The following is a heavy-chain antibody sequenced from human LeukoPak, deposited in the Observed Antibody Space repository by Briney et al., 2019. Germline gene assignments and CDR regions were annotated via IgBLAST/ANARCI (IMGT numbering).Heavy chain of an antibody. D-gene: IGHD3-10*01. CDR2: IYYSGST. V-gene: IGHV4-4*02. Sequence: SGTLSLTCAVSGGSISSSNWWNWVRQPPGKGLEWIGYIYYSGSTNYNPSLRSRVTISVDTSKNQFSLKLSSVTAADTAVYYCARGDRESHFDYWGQGTLVTVSS. CDR1: GGSISSSNW. CDR3: ARGDRESHFDY. J-gene: IGHJ4*02.